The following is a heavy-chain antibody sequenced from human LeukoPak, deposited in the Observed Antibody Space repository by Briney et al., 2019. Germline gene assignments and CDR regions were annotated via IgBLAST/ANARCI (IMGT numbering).Heavy chain of an antibody. CDR1: GFTFSDYY. Sequence: LRLSCAASGFTFSDYYMSWIRQAPGKGLEWIGYIYHSGSTYYNPSLKSRVTISVDRSKNQFSLKLSSVTAADTAVYYCARDLVLRYFDWFPGAFDIWGQGTMVTVSS. J-gene: IGHJ3*02. V-gene: IGHV4-30-2*01. D-gene: IGHD3-9*01. CDR2: IYHSGST. CDR3: ARDLVLRYFDWFPGAFDI.